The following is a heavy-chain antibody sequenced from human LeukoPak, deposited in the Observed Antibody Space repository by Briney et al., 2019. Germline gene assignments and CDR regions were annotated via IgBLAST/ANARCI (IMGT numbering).Heavy chain of an antibody. J-gene: IGHJ4*02. V-gene: IGHV4-38-2*02. Sequence: PSETLSLTCTVSGYPISSGYYWGWIRQSPGKGLEWIGSIYHSGSTYYNPSLKSRVTISVDTSKNQFSLKLSSVTAADTAVYYCASIGVRGVILSFDYWGQGTLVTVSS. CDR1: GYPISSGYY. D-gene: IGHD3-10*01. CDR2: IYHSGST. CDR3: ASIGVRGVILSFDY.